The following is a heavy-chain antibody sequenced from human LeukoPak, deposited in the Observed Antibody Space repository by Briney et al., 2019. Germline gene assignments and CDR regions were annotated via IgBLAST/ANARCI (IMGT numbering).Heavy chain of an antibody. Sequence: PGGSLRLSCAASGFTFSSYAMSWVRQAPGKGLEWVSAISGSGGSTYYAASVKGRFTISRDNSKNTLYLQMNSLRAEDTAVYYCAKSYSNYVDNWFDPWGQGTLVTVSS. V-gene: IGHV3-23*01. CDR1: GFTFSSYA. J-gene: IGHJ5*02. D-gene: IGHD4-11*01. CDR3: AKSYSNYVDNWFDP. CDR2: ISGSGGST.